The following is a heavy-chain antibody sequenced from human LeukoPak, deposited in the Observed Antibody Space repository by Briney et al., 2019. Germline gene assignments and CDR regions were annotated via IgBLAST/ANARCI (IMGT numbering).Heavy chain of an antibody. CDR3: ARGAGGHYHYYYMDV. CDR1: EYSFTNYW. Sequence: GESLKISCKASEYSFTNYWIGWVRQTPGKGLEWMGVAYPGDSDTRYSPPFQGQITISADKSINTAYLQWSSLKASDTAMYYCARGAGGHYHYYYMDVWGKGTAVTVSS. CDR2: AYPGDSDT. J-gene: IGHJ6*03. D-gene: IGHD3-16*01. V-gene: IGHV5-51*01.